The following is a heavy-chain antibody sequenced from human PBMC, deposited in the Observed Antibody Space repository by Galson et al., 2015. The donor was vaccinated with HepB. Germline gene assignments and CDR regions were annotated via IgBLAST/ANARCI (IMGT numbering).Heavy chain of an antibody. CDR1: GYTFTSYD. CDR3: ARGAPLWELLNPFDY. V-gene: IGHV1-8*01. J-gene: IGHJ4*02. Sequence: SVTVSCKASGYTFTSYDINWVRQATGQGLEWMGWMNPNSGNTGYAQKFQGRVTMTRNTSISTAYMELSSLRSEDTAVYYCARGAPLWELLNPFDYWGQGTLVTVSS. D-gene: IGHD1-26*01. CDR2: MNPNSGNT.